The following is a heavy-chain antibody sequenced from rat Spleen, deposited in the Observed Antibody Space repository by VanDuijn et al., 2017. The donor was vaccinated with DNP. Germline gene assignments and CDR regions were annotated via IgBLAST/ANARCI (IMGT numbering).Heavy chain of an antibody. CDR3: VRWPLAY. CDR2: ITYDDSSS. Sequence: EVRLVESDGGLVQPGRSLKLSCEASGFTFTDYNMAWVRQAPTRGLEWVATITYDDSSSYYRDSVKGRFTISRDNAKRTVYLQMGSLRSEDTATYYCVRWPLAYWGQGTLVTVSS. V-gene: IGHV5-7*01. D-gene: IGHD3-1*01. CDR1: GFTFTDYN. J-gene: IGHJ3*01.